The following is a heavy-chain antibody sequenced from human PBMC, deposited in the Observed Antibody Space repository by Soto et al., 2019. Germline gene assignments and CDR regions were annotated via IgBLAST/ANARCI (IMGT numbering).Heavy chain of an antibody. CDR2: ISGSGGST. CDR1: GFTFSSYA. CDR3: ARAGLRYCSGGSCYRYYYFDC. J-gene: IGHJ4*02. Sequence: EVQLLESGGGLVQPGGSLRLSCAASGFTFSSYAMSWVRQAPGKGLEWVSAISGSGGSTYYADSVKGRFTISRDNSKNALYLQMNSLRAEDTAVYYCARAGLRYCSGGSCYRYYYFDCWGQGTMVTVS. V-gene: IGHV3-23*01. D-gene: IGHD2-15*01.